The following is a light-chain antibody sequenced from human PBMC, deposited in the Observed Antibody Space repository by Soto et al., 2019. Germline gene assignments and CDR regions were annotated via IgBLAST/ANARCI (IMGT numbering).Light chain of an antibody. V-gene: IGLV2-8*01. J-gene: IGLJ1*01. CDR2: EVS. Sequence: QSAVTQPPSASGSPGQSVTISCTGTSSGVGGYNYVSWYQQHPGKAPKLMIYEVSKRSSGVPDRFSGSKSGYTASLTVSGLQAEDEADYYCSSYAGSNNLGVFGTGTKLTVL. CDR1: SSGVGGYNY. CDR3: SSYAGSNNLGV.